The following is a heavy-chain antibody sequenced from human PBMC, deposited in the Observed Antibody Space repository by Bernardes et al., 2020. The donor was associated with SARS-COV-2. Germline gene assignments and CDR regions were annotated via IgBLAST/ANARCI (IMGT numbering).Heavy chain of an antibody. Sequence: GGSLRLSCAASGFTFSSYAMSWVRQAPGKGLEWVSAISGSGGSTYYADSVKGRFTISRDNSKNTLYLQMNSLRAEDTAVYYCAKDLLRIAAAGDVYYYYYGMDVWGQGTTVTVSS. J-gene: IGHJ6*02. CDR2: ISGSGGST. V-gene: IGHV3-23*01. D-gene: IGHD6-13*01. CDR1: GFTFSSYA. CDR3: AKDLLRIAAAGDVYYYYYGMDV.